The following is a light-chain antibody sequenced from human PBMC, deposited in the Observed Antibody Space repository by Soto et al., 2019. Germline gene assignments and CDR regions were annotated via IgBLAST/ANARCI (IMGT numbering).Light chain of an antibody. CDR2: RAS. Sequence: EVVMTQSPATLSVSPGERVILSCRASQSVSSNLVWYQQKPGQAPRLLIYRASTRTLGIPARFSGSESGTEFTLTISSLQSEDFAIYYCQQYNTWPITFGQGTRLEIK. J-gene: IGKJ5*01. CDR1: QSVSSN. CDR3: QQYNTWPIT. V-gene: IGKV3-15*01.